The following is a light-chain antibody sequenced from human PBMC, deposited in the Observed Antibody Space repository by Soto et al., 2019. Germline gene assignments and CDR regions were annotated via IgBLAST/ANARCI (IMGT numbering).Light chain of an antibody. CDR2: GAS. J-gene: IGKJ4*01. Sequence: DIPVTQSPSSLSASVGDRVTISCRASGDISNSLAWYQRRPGKAPTLLIYGASTLQSGVPSRFSGSGSGTEFTLTISSLQPEDVATYYCQKYNTVPLTFGGGTKVEI. CDR3: QKYNTVPLT. V-gene: IGKV1-27*01. CDR1: GDISNS.